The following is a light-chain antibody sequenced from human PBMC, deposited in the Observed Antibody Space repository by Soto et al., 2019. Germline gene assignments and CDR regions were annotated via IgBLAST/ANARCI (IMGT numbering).Light chain of an antibody. CDR3: CSHAGTYTLV. Sequence: QSALTQPASVSGSPGQSLTISCTGSSTDVGNSKFVSWYQLHPGQAPKLMIYEGTKRPSGTSNRFSGSYSGNTASLTISGLQTEDEADYYFCSHAGTYTLVFGGGTKVTVL. CDR1: STDVGNSKF. J-gene: IGLJ3*02. CDR2: EGT. V-gene: IGLV2-23*01.